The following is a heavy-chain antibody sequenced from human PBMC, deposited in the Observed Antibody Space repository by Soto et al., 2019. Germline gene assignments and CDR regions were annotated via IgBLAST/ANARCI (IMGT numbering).Heavy chain of an antibody. Sequence: QVQLEQSGAEVKKPGASVKVSCKASGFTFTGHYIHWVRQAPGQGLEWMGWINPNSGGTSYAQKFQGRVTMTRDTSITTAYMELSRLSYDDTAVYYCATSGSSFRPSLGYFDYWGQGTLVTVSS. V-gene: IGHV1-2*02. J-gene: IGHJ4*02. D-gene: IGHD1-26*01. CDR1: GFTFTGHY. CDR3: ATSGSSFRPSLGYFDY. CDR2: INPNSGGT.